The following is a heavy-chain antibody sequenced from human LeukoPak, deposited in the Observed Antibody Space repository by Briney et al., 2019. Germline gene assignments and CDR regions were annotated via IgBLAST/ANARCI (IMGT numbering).Heavy chain of an antibody. V-gene: IGHV4-59*01. CDR2: IYYSGST. CDR1: GGSMSSYY. CDR3: ARVSGYDWESFYDY. Sequence: SETLSLTCTVSGGSMSSYYWSWIRQPPGKGLEWIGYIYYSGSTNYNPSLKSRVTISVDTSKNQFSLELSSVTAADTAVYYCARVSGYDWESFYDYWGQGTLVTVSS. J-gene: IGHJ4*02. D-gene: IGHD5-12*01.